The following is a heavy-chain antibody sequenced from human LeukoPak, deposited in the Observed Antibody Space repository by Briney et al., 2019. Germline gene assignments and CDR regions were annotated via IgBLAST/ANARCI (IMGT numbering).Heavy chain of an antibody. V-gene: IGHV4-34*01. J-gene: IGHJ4*02. CDR1: GGSFSGYY. D-gene: IGHD3-10*01. CDR2: INHSGST. CDR3: ARGSRLLWLGEPPFDY. Sequence: SETLSLTCAVYGGSFSGYYWSWIRQPPGKGLEWIGEINHSGSTNYNPSLKSRVTISVDTSKNQFSLKLSSVTAADTAVYYCARGSRLLWLGEPPFDYWGQGTLVTVSS.